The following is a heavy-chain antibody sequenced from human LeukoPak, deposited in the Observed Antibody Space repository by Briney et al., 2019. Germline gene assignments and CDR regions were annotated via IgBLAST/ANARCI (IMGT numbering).Heavy chain of an antibody. CDR3: ARGNYRVLQDP. CDR2: INPSGGST. V-gene: IGHV1-46*01. J-gene: IGHJ5*02. CDR1: GYTFTGYY. Sequence: ASVKVSCKASGYTFTGYYMHWVRQAPGQGLEWMGIINPSGGSTSYAQKFQGRVTMTRDMSTSTVYMELSSLRSEDTAAYYCARGNYRVLQDPWGQGTLVTVSS. D-gene: IGHD1-7*01.